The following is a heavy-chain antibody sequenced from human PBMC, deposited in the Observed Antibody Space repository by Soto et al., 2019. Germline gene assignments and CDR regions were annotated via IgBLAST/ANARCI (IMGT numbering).Heavy chain of an antibody. V-gene: IGHV3-30*18. CDR3: AKDLLPAALVPYYYYYGMEV. D-gene: IGHD6-13*01. CDR2: ISYDGSNK. J-gene: IGHJ6*02. Sequence: GWSLRLSCAASGFTFSSYGMHLVRQAPGKGLEWVAFISYDGSNKYYADSVKGRFTISRDNSKNTLYLQMNSLRAEDTAVYYCAKDLLPAALVPYYYYYGMEVWGEGTKVTVS. CDR1: GFTFSSYG.